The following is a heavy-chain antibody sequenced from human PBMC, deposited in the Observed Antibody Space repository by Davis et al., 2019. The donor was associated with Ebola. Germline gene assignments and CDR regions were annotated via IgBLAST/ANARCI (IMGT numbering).Heavy chain of an antibody. CDR3: ARDPSTTVTSDYFDY. V-gene: IGHV3-30*03. D-gene: IGHD4-11*01. J-gene: IGHJ4*02. Sequence: GESLKISCAASGFTFSSYGMHWVRQAPGKGLEWVAVISYDGSNKYYADSVKGRFTISRDNSKNTLYLQMNSLRAEDTAVYYCARDPSTTVTSDYFDYWGQGTLVTVSS. CDR2: ISYDGSNK. CDR1: GFTFSSYG.